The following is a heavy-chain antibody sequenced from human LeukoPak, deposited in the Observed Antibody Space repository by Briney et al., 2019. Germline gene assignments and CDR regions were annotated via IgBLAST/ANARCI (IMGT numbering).Heavy chain of an antibody. J-gene: IGHJ4*02. CDR2: IYYSGST. Sequence: SQTLSLTCTVSGGSISSGDYYWSWIRQPPGKGLEWIGYIYYSGSTYYNPSLKSRVTISVDTSKNQFSLKLSSVTAADTAVYYCARDGVGASPYFDYWGQGTLVTVSS. CDR1: GGSISSGDYY. CDR3: ARDGVGASPYFDY. D-gene: IGHD4/OR15-4a*01. V-gene: IGHV4-30-4*08.